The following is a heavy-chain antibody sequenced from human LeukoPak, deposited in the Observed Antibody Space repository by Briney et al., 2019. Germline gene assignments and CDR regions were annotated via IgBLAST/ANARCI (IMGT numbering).Heavy chain of an antibody. V-gene: IGHV3-23*01. Sequence: GGSLRLSCAASGFTFSSYAMSWVRQAPGKGLEWVSAISGSGGSTYYADSVKGRFTISRDNSKNTLYLQMNSLRAEDTAVYYCAKDRAPYYYGSGSAYYFDYWGQGTLVTVSS. D-gene: IGHD3-10*01. CDR3: AKDRAPYYYGSGSAYYFDY. J-gene: IGHJ4*02. CDR2: ISGSGGST. CDR1: GFTFSSYA.